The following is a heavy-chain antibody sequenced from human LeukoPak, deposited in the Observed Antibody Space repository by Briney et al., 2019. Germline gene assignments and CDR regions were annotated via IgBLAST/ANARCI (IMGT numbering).Heavy chain of an antibody. CDR1: GFAVSSDY. J-gene: IGHJ3*02. Sequence: GGSLRLSCLASGFAVSSDYMSWVRQAPGKGLEWVSVIYSGGSTYYADSVKGRFTISRDHSKNTLYLQMNSLRAEDTAVYYCARGGPEDAFDIWGQGTMVTVSS. V-gene: IGHV3-66*01. CDR3: ARGGPEDAFDI. D-gene: IGHD1-14*01. CDR2: IYSGGST.